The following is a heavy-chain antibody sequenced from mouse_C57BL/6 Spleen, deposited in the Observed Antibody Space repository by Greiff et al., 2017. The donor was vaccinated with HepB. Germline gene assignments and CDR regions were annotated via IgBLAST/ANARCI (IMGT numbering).Heavy chain of an antibody. V-gene: IGHV1-74*01. Sequence: QVQLQQPGAELVKPGASVKVSCKASGYTFTSYWMHWVKQRPGQGLEWIGRIHPSDSDTNYNQKFKGKATLTVYKSSSTAYMQLSSLTSEDSAVYYCAICSSYSNWYFDVWGTGTTVTVSS. J-gene: IGHJ1*03. CDR1: GYTFTSYW. D-gene: IGHD1-1*01. CDR2: IHPSDSDT. CDR3: AICSSYSNWYFDV.